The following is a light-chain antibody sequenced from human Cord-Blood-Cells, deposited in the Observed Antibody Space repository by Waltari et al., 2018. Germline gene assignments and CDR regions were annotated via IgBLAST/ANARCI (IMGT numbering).Light chain of an antibody. CDR2: AAS. Sequence: DIQMTQSPSSLSASVGDSVTITCRASQSIRSYLNWYQQKPGKAPKLLIYAASSLQSGVPSRFSGSGSGTDFTLTISSLQPEDFATYYCQQSYSTPITFGQWTRLEIK. V-gene: IGKV1-39*01. CDR1: QSIRSY. CDR3: QQSYSTPIT. J-gene: IGKJ5*01.